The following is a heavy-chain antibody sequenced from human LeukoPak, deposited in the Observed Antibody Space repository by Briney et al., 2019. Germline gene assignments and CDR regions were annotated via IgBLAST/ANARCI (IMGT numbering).Heavy chain of an antibody. CDR1: GGSISSGGYY. J-gene: IGHJ4*02. CDR2: IYHSGST. Sequence: PSETLSLTCTVSGGSISSGGYYWSWIRQPPGKGLEWIGYIYHSGSTYYNPSLKSRVTISVDRSKNQFSLKLSSVTAADTAVYYCARYRSGWYGTYDYWGQGTLVTVSS. D-gene: IGHD6-19*01. V-gene: IGHV4-30-2*01. CDR3: ARYRSGWYGTYDY.